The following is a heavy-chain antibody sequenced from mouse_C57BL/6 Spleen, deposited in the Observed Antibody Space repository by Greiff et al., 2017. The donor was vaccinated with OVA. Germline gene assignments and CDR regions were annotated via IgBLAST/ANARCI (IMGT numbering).Heavy chain of an antibody. D-gene: IGHD1-1*01. V-gene: IGHV1-81*01. Sequence: VQLVESGAELARPGASVKLSCKASGYTFTSYGISWVKQRTGQGLEWIGEIYPRSGNTYYNEKFKGKATLTADKSSSTAYMELRSLTSEDSAVYFCARMGHYYGSSYWYFDVWGTGTTVTVSS. CDR2: IYPRSGNT. CDR3: ARMGHYYGSSYWYFDV. J-gene: IGHJ1*03. CDR1: GYTFTSYG.